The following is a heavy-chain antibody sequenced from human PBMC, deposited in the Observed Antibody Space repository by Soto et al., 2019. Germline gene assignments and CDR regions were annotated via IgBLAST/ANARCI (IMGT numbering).Heavy chain of an antibody. CDR2: ISYDGSNK. CDR1: GFTFSSYA. J-gene: IGHJ6*02. Sequence: PGGSLRLSCAASGFTFSSYAMHWVRQAPGKGLEWVAVISYDGSNKYYADSVKGRFTISRDNSKNTLYLQMNSLRAEDTAVYYCARDRARDYYDSSGYTRRTVYYYYGMDVWGQGTTVTVSS. D-gene: IGHD3-22*01. CDR3: ARDRARDYYDSSGYTRRTVYYYYGMDV. V-gene: IGHV3-30-3*01.